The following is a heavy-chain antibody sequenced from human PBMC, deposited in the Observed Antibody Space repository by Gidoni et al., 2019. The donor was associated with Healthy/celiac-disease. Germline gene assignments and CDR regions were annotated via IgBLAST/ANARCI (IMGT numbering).Heavy chain of an antibody. CDR1: VGTFSSYA. CDR2: IIPIFGTA. D-gene: IGHD1-26*01. CDR3: ARVDGGNIMGGGFDP. Sequence: QVQLVQSGAELKKPLSSVKVSCKASVGTFSSYAISWVRQAPGQGLESMGGIIPIFGTANYEKKFQGRVTITADESTSTAYMELSSLRSEDTAVYYCARVDGGNIMGGGFDPWGQGTLVTVSS. V-gene: IGHV1-69*01. J-gene: IGHJ5*02.